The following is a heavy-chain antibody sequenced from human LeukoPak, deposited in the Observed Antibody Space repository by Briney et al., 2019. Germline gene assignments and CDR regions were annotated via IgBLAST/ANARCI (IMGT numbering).Heavy chain of an antibody. CDR2: ISSSSSYI. CDR1: GFTFSSYS. D-gene: IGHD3-22*01. CDR3: ARVPRGPYYYDRRCYSHNWFDP. V-gene: IGHV3-21*01. J-gene: IGHJ5*02. Sequence: GGSLRLSCAASGFTFSSYSMNWVRQAPGKGLEWVSSISSSSSYIYYADSVKGRFTISRDNAKNSLYLQMNSLRSEDTAVYYLARVPRGPYYYDRRCYSHNWFDPWGQGTLVTVSS.